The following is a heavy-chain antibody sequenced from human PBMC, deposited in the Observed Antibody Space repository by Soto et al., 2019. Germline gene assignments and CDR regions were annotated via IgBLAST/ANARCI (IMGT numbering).Heavy chain of an antibody. D-gene: IGHD3-10*01. CDR3: ATRQGEAYITMVRGVITHGMDV. V-gene: IGHV1-69*06. Sequence: GASVKVSCKASGGTFSSYATSWVRQAPGQGLEWMGGIIPIFGTANYAQKFQGRVTITADKSTSTAYMELSSLRSEDTAVYYCATRQGEAYITMVRGVITHGMDVWGQGTTVTVSS. J-gene: IGHJ6*02. CDR2: IIPIFGTA. CDR1: GGTFSSYA.